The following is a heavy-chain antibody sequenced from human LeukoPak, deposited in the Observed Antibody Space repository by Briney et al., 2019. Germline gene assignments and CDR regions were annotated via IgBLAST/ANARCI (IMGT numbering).Heavy chain of an antibody. Sequence: GGSLRLSFAASGFTFSSYALSWVRQPPGKGLEWVSVISGSDDSTYYADSVKGRFTISRDNSKNTLYLQMNSLRAEDTAVYYCAKFHYYESSGPLNWGQGTLVTVSS. CDR3: AKFHYYESSGPLN. V-gene: IGHV3-23*01. J-gene: IGHJ4*02. D-gene: IGHD3-22*01. CDR2: ISGSDDST. CDR1: GFTFSSYA.